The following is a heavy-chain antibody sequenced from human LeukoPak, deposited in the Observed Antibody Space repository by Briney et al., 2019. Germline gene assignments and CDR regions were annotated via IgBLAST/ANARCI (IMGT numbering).Heavy chain of an antibody. CDR3: ARDPPAEAAAGPPDDY. CDR1: GYTFTGYY. CDR2: INPNSGGT. Sequence: ASVKVSCKASGYTFTGYYMHWVRQAPGQGLEWMGWINPNSGGTNYAQKFQGRVTITADESTSTAYMELSSLRSEDTAVYYCARDPPAEAAAGPPDDYWGQGTLVTVSS. J-gene: IGHJ4*02. V-gene: IGHV1-2*02. D-gene: IGHD6-13*01.